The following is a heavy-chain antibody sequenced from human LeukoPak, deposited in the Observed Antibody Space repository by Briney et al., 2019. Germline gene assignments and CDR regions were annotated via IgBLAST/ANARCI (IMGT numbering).Heavy chain of an antibody. D-gene: IGHD5-18*01. CDR3: ARDGYSYGYWMYYFDY. V-gene: IGHV1-18*01. Sequence: ASVTVSCKTSGYIFSSYGISWVRQAPGQGLEWMGWSSANNGNTNYAQKLQGRVTMTKDTSTNTAYMELRSLRVDDTAVYYCARDGYSYGYWMYYFDYWGQGTLVTVSS. CDR1: GYIFSSYG. J-gene: IGHJ4*02. CDR2: SSANNGNT.